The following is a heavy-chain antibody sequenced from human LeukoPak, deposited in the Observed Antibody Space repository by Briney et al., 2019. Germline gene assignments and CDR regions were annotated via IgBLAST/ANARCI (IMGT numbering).Heavy chain of an antibody. V-gene: IGHV3-64D*06. CDR2: ISSNGGST. CDR3: VKDFGDAYNYFDF. Sequence: PGGSLRLSCSASGFTFSSYAMHWVRQAPGKGLEYVSAISSNGGSTYYADSVKGRFTISRDNSKNTLYLQMISLRDEDAAVYYCVKDFGDAYNYFDFWGQGTPVTVSS. CDR1: GFTFSSYA. D-gene: IGHD5-24*01. J-gene: IGHJ4*02.